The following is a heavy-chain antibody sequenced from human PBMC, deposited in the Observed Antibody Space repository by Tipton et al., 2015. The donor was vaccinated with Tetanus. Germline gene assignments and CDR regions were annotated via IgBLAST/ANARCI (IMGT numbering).Heavy chain of an antibody. Sequence: QLVQSGGGLIQPGESLRLSCAASGFTVSSNYMIWVRQAPGKGLEWVSLIYSGGNTYYADSVKGRFTISRDNSKNTLYLQRNSLRAEDTAVYYCNGGSTRAYFDYWGQGTLATVSA. V-gene: IGHV3-53*01. CDR2: IYSGGNT. J-gene: IGHJ4*02. CDR3: NGGSTRAYFDY. CDR1: GFTVSSNY. D-gene: IGHD2-2*01.